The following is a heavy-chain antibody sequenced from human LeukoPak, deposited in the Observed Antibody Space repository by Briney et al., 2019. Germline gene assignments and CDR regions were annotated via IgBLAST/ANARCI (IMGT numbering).Heavy chain of an antibody. CDR3: ASRGRLRPIREWGVSTWFDP. J-gene: IGHJ5*02. D-gene: IGHD3-3*01. CDR2: INGDGSST. V-gene: IGHV3-74*01. CDR1: GFTFSIYW. Sequence: GGSLRLSCAASGFTFSIYWMHWVRQAPGKGLVWVSRINGDGSSTNYADSVKGRFTISRDNAKNSLYLQMNSLRAEDTAVYYCASRGRLRPIREWGVSTWFDPWGQGTLVTVSS.